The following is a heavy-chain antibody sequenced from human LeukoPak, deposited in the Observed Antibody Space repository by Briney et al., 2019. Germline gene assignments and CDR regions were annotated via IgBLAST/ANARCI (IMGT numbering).Heavy chain of an antibody. CDR2: IKQDGSEK. Sequence: PGGSLRLSCAASGFTFSNYWMTWVRQAPGKGLEWVADIKQDGSEKLYVNSVRGRFTISRDNAKMSLFLQMNSLRAEDTAVYYCAGDNGVVHGVYYMDVWGKGTTVTVS. D-gene: IGHD3-3*01. CDR3: AGDNGVVHGVYYMDV. J-gene: IGHJ6*03. V-gene: IGHV3-7*01. CDR1: GFTFSNYW.